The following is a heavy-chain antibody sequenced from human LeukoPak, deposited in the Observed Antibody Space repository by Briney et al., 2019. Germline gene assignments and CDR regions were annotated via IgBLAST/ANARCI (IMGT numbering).Heavy chain of an antibody. D-gene: IGHD2-15*01. J-gene: IGHJ3*02. V-gene: IGHV3-23*01. CDR2: INSAGST. CDR1: GFTFSSYA. CDR3: AKAAGDIVVVVAATHAFDI. Sequence: PGGSLRLSCAASGFTFSSYAMSWVRQAPGKGLEWVSAINSAGSTYYGDSVRGRFTISRDNSKNTLYLQMNSLRAEDTAVYYCAKAAGDIVVVVAATHAFDIWGQGTMVTVSS.